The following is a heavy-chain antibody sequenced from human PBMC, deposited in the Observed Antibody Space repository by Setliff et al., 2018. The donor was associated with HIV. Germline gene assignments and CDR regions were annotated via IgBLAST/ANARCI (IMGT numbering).Heavy chain of an antibody. J-gene: IGHJ6*03. CDR3: ARRGDSYGLDPIYYYYYMDV. Sequence: ASVKVSCKASGYTFTSYGISWVRQAPGQGLEWMRWITPFNGNTNYAQKLQGRVTMTTDTSTSTAYMELRSLRSDDTAVYYCARRGDSYGLDPIYYYYYMDVWGKGTTVTVSS. CDR1: GYTFTSYG. V-gene: IGHV1-18*01. CDR2: ITPFNGNT. D-gene: IGHD5-18*01.